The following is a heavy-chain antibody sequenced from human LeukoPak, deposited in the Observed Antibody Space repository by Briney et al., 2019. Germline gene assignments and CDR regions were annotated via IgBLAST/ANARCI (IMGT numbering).Heavy chain of an antibody. J-gene: IGHJ4*02. D-gene: IGHD5-12*01. Sequence: SETLSLTCTVSGGSISNTNYYWAWIRQPPGRGLEWIGGIYYTGTTFDNPSLKSRVTLSVDTSTNQFSLRLTSVTAADTAIYFCARDRYGGYVNQAFDSWGQGTLVTVSS. V-gene: IGHV4-39*07. CDR2: IYYTGTT. CDR1: GGSISNTNYY. CDR3: ARDRYGGYVNQAFDS.